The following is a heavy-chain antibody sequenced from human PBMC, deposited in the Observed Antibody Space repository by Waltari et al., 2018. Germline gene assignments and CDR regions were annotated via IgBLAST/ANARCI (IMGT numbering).Heavy chain of an antibody. CDR2: IWYDGSNK. CDR3: ARDYSWNWNYVDY. D-gene: IGHD1-26*01. CDR1: GFTFRSYG. Sequence: QVQLVESGGGVVQHGRSLRLSCAASGFTFRSYGMHWVRRAPGKGLEWVAVIWYDGSNKYYADSGKGRFTISRDNSKNTLYLQMNSLRAEDTAVYYCARDYSWNWNYVDYWGQGTLVTVSS. J-gene: IGHJ4*02. V-gene: IGHV3-33*01.